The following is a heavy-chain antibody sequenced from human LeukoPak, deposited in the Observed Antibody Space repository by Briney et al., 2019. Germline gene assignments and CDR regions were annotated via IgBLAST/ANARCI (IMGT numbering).Heavy chain of an antibody. J-gene: IGHJ4*02. CDR2: VNANGDIT. D-gene: IGHD3-10*01. CDR3: ARELYAPGNTPFDF. Sequence: GGSLRLSCAASGFALRDYTMHWVRQAPGKGLEYVSGVNANGDITYFANSVKGRFTISRDNSKNTLYLHMGNLRAEDMALYYCARELYAPGNTPFDFWGQGTLVIVSS. CDR1: GFALRDYT. V-gene: IGHV3-64*01.